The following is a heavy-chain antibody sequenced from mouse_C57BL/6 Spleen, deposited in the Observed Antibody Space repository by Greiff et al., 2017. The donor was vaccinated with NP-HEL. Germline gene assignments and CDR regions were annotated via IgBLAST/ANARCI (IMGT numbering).Heavy chain of an antibody. D-gene: IGHD2-4*01. J-gene: IGHJ4*01. CDR2: ISSGGDYI. Sequence: EVKLMDSGEGLVKPGGSLKLSCAASGFTFSSYAMSWVRQTPEKRLEWVAYISSGGDYIYYADTVKGRFTISRDNARNTLYLQMSSLKSEDTAMYYCTRADYDYAMDYWGQGTSVTVSS. CDR3: TRADYDYAMDY. V-gene: IGHV5-9-1*02. CDR1: GFTFSSYA.